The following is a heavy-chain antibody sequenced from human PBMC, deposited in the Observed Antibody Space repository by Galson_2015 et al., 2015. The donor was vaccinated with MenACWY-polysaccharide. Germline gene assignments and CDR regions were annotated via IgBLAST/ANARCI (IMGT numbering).Heavy chain of an antibody. D-gene: IGHD3-22*01. CDR2: MNPNSGNT. CDR1: GYTSSSYD. V-gene: IGHV1-8*01. CDR3: ARGGKYYYDSSGYLNWFDP. Sequence: SAKVSCKASGYTSSSYDINWVRQTTGQGLEWMGWMNPNSGNTGYAQKFQGRVTMTRNTSISIAYMELSSLRSEDTAVYYCARGGKYYYDSSGYLNWFDPWGQGTLVTVSS. J-gene: IGHJ5*02.